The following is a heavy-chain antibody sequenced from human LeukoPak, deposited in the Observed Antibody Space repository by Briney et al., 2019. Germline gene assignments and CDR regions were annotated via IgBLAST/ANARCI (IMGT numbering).Heavy chain of an antibody. D-gene: IGHD3-10*01. V-gene: IGHV3-21*05. J-gene: IGHJ4*02. CDR2: ITSSSTNI. CDR1: GFTFGTYS. Sequence: GGSLRLSCVASGFTFGTYSMNWVRQAPGKGLEWVSYITSSSTNIYYADSVKGRFTISRDNAKNSLYLQMNSLGAEDTAVYYCARGDGLLWFGELSGGQGTLVTVSS. CDR3: ARGDGLLWFGELS.